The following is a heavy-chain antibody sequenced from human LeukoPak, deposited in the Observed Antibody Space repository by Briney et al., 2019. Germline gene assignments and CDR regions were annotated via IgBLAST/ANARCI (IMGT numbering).Heavy chain of an antibody. CDR1: GGSISSYY. Sequence: SETLSLTCTVSGGSISSYYWSWIRQPPGKGLEWIGYIYYSGNTNYKPSLKSRVTISVDTSKNQFSLKLSSVTAADTAVYYCAGGRSRGYYYMDVWGKGTTVTVSS. CDR2: IYYSGNT. V-gene: IGHV4-59*08. D-gene: IGHD3-10*01. CDR3: AGGRSRGYYYMDV. J-gene: IGHJ6*03.